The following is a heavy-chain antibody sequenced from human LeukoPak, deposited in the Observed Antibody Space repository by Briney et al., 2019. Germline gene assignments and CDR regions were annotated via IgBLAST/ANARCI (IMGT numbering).Heavy chain of an antibody. J-gene: IGHJ5*02. V-gene: IGHV3-21*01. CDR1: GFTFDDYG. CDR3: ARYVKYYYDSSGYYH. Sequence: GGSLRLSCAASGFTFDDYGMSWVRQAPGKGLEWVSSISSSSSYIYYADSVKGRFTISRDNAKNSLYLQMNSLRAEDTAVYYCARYVKYYYDSSGYYHWGQGTLVTVSS. CDR2: ISSSSSYI. D-gene: IGHD3-22*01.